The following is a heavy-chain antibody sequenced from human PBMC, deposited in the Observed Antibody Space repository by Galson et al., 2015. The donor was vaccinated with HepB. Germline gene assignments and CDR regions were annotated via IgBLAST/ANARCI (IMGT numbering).Heavy chain of an antibody. Sequence: VKVSCKASGYTFTSYGISWVRPVPGQGLEWMGWISAYNGNTNYAQKLQGRVTMTTDTSTSTAYMELRSLRSDDTAVYYCARGDYVWGSYRVNFDYWGQGTLVTVSS. D-gene: IGHD3-16*02. J-gene: IGHJ4*02. CDR2: ISAYNGNT. CDR3: ARGDYVWGSYRVNFDY. V-gene: IGHV1-18*04. CDR1: GYTFTSYG.